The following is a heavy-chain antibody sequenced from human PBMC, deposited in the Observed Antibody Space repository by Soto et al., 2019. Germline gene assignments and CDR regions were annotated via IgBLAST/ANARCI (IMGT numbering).Heavy chain of an antibody. Sequence: LRLSCAASGFTFSSYSMNWVRQAPGKGLEWVSSISSSSSYIYYADSVKGRFTISRDNAKNSLYLQMNSLRAEDTAVYYCARNPGIAAAGTSYYYYYGMDVWGQGTTVTVSS. CDR1: GFTFSSYS. CDR2: ISSSSSYI. D-gene: IGHD6-13*01. CDR3: ARNPGIAAAGTSYYYYYGMDV. V-gene: IGHV3-21*01. J-gene: IGHJ6*02.